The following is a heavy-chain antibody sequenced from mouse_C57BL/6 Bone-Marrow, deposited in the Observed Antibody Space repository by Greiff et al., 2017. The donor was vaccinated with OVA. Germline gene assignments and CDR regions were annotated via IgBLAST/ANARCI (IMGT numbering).Heavy chain of an antibody. CDR2: IDPSDSYT. D-gene: IGHD2-1*01. CDR3: ALYGNYVRPGFDY. Sequence: QVQLQQPGAELVRPGTSVKLSCKASGYTFTSYWMHWVKQRPGQGLEWIGVIDPSDSYTNYNQKFKGKAKLTVDTSSSTAYMQLSSLKSEDAAVYYCALYGNYVRPGFDYWGQGTTLTVSS. V-gene: IGHV1-59*01. CDR1: GYTFTSYW. J-gene: IGHJ2*01.